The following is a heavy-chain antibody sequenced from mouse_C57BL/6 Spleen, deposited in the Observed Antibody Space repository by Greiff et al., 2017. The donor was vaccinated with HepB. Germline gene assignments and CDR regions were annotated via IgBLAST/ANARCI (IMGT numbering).Heavy chain of an antibody. V-gene: IGHV1-76*01. CDR2: IYPGSGNT. D-gene: IGHD2-4*01. J-gene: IGHJ1*03. CDR1: GYTFTDYY. Sequence: QVQLQQSGAELVRPGASVKLSCKASGYTFTDYYINWVKQRPGQGLEWIARIYPGSGNTYYNEKFKGKATLTAEKSSSTAYMQLSSLTSEDSAVYFCARGRNYYDYDGWYFDVWGTGTTVTVSS. CDR3: ARGRNYYDYDGWYFDV.